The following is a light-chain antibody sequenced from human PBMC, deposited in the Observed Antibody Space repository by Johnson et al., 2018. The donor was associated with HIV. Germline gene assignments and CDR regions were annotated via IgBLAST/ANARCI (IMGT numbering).Light chain of an antibody. Sequence: QSVLTQPPSVSAAPGQKVTISCSGSSSNIGNNYVSWYQQLPGTAPKLLIYDNNKRPSGIPDRFSGSKSGKSATLGITGLQTGDEADYYCGTWNSSLSGGPYVFGTGTKVTAL. CDR2: DNN. CDR3: GTWNSSLSGGPYV. J-gene: IGLJ1*01. CDR1: SSNIGNNY. V-gene: IGLV1-51*01.